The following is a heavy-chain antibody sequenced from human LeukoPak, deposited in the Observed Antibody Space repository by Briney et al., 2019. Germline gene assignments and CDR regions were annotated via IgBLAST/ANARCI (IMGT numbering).Heavy chain of an antibody. J-gene: IGHJ3*02. CDR2: IKQDGSEK. Sequence: GGSLRLSCAASGFTYSNFWMSWVRQAPGKGLEWVANIKQDGSEKYYLDSVKGRFTISRDNAKNSLYLQVNSLRAEDTAVYYCEREGGTYYNSGYYQAYYAFGSQGQGTMVTVSS. CDR3: EREGGTYYNSGYYQAYYAFGS. D-gene: IGHD3-22*01. V-gene: IGHV3-7*04. CDR1: GFTYSNFW.